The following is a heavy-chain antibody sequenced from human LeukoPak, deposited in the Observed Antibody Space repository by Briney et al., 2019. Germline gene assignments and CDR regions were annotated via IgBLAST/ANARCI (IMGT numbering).Heavy chain of an antibody. CDR3: AKGGPRSSSGYLDY. CDR2: FGTRSTSI. D-gene: IGHD3-22*01. CDR1: GFTLSGYS. V-gene: IGHV3-21*04. Sequence: GGSLRLSCTASGFTLSGYSMNWIRQAPGKGLEWVSSFGTRSTSIYHAGSVKGRFAISRDNAKNLLYLQMNSLRGEDTAVYYCAKGGPRSSSGYLDYWGQGTLVTVSS. J-gene: IGHJ4*02.